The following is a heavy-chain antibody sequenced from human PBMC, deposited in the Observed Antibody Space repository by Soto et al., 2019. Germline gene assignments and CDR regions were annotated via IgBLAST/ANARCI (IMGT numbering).Heavy chain of an antibody. CDR1: GFTFSSYA. Sequence: EVQLLESGGGLVQPGGSLRLSCAASGFTFSSYAMSWVRQAPGKGLEWVSAISGSGGSTYYADSVKGRFTISRDNSKNTLYLQMNSLRAEDTAVYYCARGDTVPVEAGSFDYWGQGTLVTVSS. CDR2: ISGSGGST. D-gene: IGHD2-2*01. J-gene: IGHJ4*02. CDR3: ARGDTVPVEAGSFDY. V-gene: IGHV3-23*01.